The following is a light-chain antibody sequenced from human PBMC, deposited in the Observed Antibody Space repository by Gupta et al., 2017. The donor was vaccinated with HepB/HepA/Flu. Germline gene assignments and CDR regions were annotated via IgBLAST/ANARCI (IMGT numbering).Light chain of an antibody. Sequence: DIQITQSPSSLSASVGDRVTITCRASQSISSYLNWYQQKPGKAPKLLIYAAYNLQSGVPSRFSGSGSGTDFTLTISSLQPEDFATYYCQQSYSTPPFTFGPGTKVDVK. J-gene: IGKJ3*01. CDR1: QSISSY. V-gene: IGKV1-39*01. CDR3: QQSYSTPPFT. CDR2: AAY.